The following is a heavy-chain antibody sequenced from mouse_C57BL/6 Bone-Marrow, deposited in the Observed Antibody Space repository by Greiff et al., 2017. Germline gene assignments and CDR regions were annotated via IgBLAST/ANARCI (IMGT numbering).Heavy chain of an antibody. CDR3: ARLHYGSSPWFAY. V-gene: IGHV1-64*01. D-gene: IGHD1-1*01. CDR2: IHPNSGST. CDR1: GYTFTSYW. Sequence: QVQLQQPGAELVKPGASVKLSCKASGYTFTSYWMHWVKQRPGQGLEWIGMIHPNSGSTNYNEKFKSKATLTVDKSSSTAYMQLVSLTSEDSAVYYCARLHYGSSPWFAYWGQGTLVTVSA. J-gene: IGHJ3*01.